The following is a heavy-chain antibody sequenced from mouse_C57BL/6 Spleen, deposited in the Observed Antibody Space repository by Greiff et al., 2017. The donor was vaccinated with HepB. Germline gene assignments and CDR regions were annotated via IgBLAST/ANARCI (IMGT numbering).Heavy chain of an antibody. J-gene: IGHJ4*01. CDR2: ISSGGSYT. V-gene: IGHV5-6*01. D-gene: IGHD3-3*01. CDR3: ARHERDPYYAMDY. Sequence: EVKLMESGGDLVKPGGSLKLSCAASGFTFSSYGMSWVRQTPDKRLEWVATISSGGSYTYYPDSVKGRFTISRDNAKNTLYLQMSSLKSEDTAMYYCARHERDPYYAMDYWGQGTSVTVSS. CDR1: GFTFSSYG.